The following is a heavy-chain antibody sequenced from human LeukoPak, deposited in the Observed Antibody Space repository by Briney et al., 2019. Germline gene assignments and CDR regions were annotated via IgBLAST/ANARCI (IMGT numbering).Heavy chain of an antibody. Sequence: PSETLSLTCTVSGGSISSSSYYWRWIRQPPGKGLDWIGYIYYSGSTNYNPSLKSRVTISVDTSKNQFSLRLSSVTAADTAVYYCARGGYYGSGNDFRFDPWGQGTLVTVSS. J-gene: IGHJ5*02. CDR2: IYYSGST. CDR1: GGSISSSSYY. CDR3: ARGGYYGSGNDFRFDP. V-gene: IGHV4-61*01. D-gene: IGHD3-10*01.